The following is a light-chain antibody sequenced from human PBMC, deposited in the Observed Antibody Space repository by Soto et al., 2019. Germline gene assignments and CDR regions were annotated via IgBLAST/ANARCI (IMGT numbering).Light chain of an antibody. Sequence: EIVMTQSPATLSVSPGERATLSCRASQSISGELAWYQQRPGQPPRLLIYGVSTRATGVPDRFSGSGSDSDFTLTISGLLSEDFAVYYWQQGHDWPLTVGQGTRLDI. J-gene: IGKJ2*01. CDR3: QQGHDWPLT. V-gene: IGKV3-15*01. CDR2: GVS. CDR1: QSISGE.